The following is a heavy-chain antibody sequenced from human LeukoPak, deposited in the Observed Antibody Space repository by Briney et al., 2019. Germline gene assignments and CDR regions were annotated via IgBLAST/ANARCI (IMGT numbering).Heavy chain of an antibody. CDR2: IYSGDDT. V-gene: IGHV3-66*02. D-gene: IGHD3-16*01. CDR3: AGRRVLDASFDY. J-gene: IGHJ4*02. CDR1: GFTVSNNY. Sequence: GGSLRLSCAASGFTVSNNYMSWVRQAPGKGLEWVSVIYSGDDTYYVESVKGRFTISRDNSKNTLFLQMNRLRAEDTAVYYCAGRRVLDASFDYWGQGTLVTVSS.